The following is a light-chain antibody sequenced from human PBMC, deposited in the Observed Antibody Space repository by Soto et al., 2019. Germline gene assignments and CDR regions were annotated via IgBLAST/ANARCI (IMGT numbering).Light chain of an antibody. CDR2: AAS. V-gene: IGKV1-9*01. Sequence: DIQFTQSPSFLSASLGDIVASTFRASQGISSYLAWYQQKPGKAPELLIYAASTLQSGVPSRFSGSGSGTDFTLTISCLQSEDFATYYCQQYYSFPWTFGQGTKVDIK. J-gene: IGKJ1*01. CDR1: QGISSY. CDR3: QQYYSFPWT.